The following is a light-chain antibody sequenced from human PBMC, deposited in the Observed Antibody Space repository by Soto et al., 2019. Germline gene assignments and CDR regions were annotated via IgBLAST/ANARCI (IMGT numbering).Light chain of an antibody. V-gene: IGKV1-8*01. CDR3: QQYYSYPPIT. CDR1: QGISSY. CDR2: AAS. J-gene: IGKJ5*01. Sequence: IRMTQSPSTLSASTGDRVTITCRASQGISSYLAWYQQKPGKAPKLLIYAASTLQSGVPSRFSGSGSGTDFTLTISCLQSEDFATYYCQQYYSYPPITFGQGTRLEIK.